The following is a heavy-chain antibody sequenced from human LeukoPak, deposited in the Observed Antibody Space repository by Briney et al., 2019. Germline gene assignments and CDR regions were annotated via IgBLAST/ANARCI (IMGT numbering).Heavy chain of an antibody. V-gene: IGHV4-39*01. CDR3: ARQDYSNYVAYFDY. Sequence: SETLSLTCSVSGGSISSSIYYWGWIRQPPGKGLEWIGSIYYSGSTYYNPSLKSRVTISVDTYKSQFSLNLSSVTAADTAVYYCARQDYSNYVAYFDYWGQGTLVTVSS. D-gene: IGHD4-11*01. CDR2: IYYSGST. CDR1: GGSISSSIYY. J-gene: IGHJ4*02.